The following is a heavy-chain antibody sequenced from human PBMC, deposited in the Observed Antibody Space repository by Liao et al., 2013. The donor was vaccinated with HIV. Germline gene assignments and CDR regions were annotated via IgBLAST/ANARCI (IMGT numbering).Heavy chain of an antibody. Sequence: QVQLQESGPGLVKPSETLSLTCTVSGGSISSYYWNWIRQPPGKGPEWIGYISYSGSASYHPSLKSRVTISVDTSKNQFSLKLNSVTAADTAVYYCAREGPLGDRGTDYWGQGTLVTVSS. J-gene: IGHJ4*02. CDR1: GGSISSYY. D-gene: IGHD3-16*01. CDR3: AREGPLGDRGTDY. CDR2: ISYSGSA. V-gene: IGHV4-59*12.